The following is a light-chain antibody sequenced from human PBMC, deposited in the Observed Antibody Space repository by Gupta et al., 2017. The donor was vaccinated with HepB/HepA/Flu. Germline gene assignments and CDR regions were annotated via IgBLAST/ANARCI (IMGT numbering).Light chain of an antibody. Sequence: QSALTQPRSVSGSPGQSVTIPCTGTSSDVANYNYVSWYQQHPGKAPKLIIYDVIKRPSGVPDRFSGSKSGNTASLTISGLQAEDEADYYCCSYAGRYTYVFGNGTKVTVL. J-gene: IGLJ1*01. V-gene: IGLV2-11*01. CDR3: CSYAGRYTYV. CDR2: DVI. CDR1: SSDVANYNY.